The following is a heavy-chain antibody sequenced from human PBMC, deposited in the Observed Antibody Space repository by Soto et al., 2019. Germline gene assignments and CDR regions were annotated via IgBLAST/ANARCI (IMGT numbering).Heavy chain of an antibody. CDR2: LSGSGGST. D-gene: IGHD3-22*01. CDR1: GFTLTNYA. V-gene: IGHV3-23*01. J-gene: IGHJ4*02. Sequence: EVQLLESGGGLVQPGGSLRLSCAAYGFTLTNYAMNWVRQAPGKGLEWVSSLSGSGGSTYYTDSVKGRFTISRDNYKNTLYLEMNNLRAEDTAVYYCAKYSYDSLRVGLHYWGQGTLVTVSS. CDR3: AKYSYDSLRVGLHY.